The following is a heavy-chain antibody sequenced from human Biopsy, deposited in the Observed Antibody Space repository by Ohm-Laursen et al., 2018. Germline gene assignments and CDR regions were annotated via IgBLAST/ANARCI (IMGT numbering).Heavy chain of an antibody. Sequence: GASVKVSCKASGYTFTSYHVHWVRQAPGQGLEWMGWINAKTGDTNYAQKLQGRVTMTRDTSISTAYVDLSSLRSDDTAVYYCTRGGYYYDSLAYYYWFDPWGQGTLVTVSS. CDR2: INAKTGDT. CDR1: GYTFTSYH. CDR3: TRGGYYYDSLAYYYWFDP. J-gene: IGHJ5*02. D-gene: IGHD3-22*01. V-gene: IGHV1-2*02.